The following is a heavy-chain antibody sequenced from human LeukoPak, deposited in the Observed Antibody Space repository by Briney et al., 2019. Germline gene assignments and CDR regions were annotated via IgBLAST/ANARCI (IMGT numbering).Heavy chain of an antibody. CDR1: GGSFSSYY. V-gene: IGHV4-59*12. CDR2: IYYSGST. J-gene: IGHJ4*02. CDR3: ASSSGCSGGSCYGTEKEPLDY. D-gene: IGHD2-15*01. Sequence: PSETLSLTCAVYGGSFSSYYWSWIRQPPGKGLEWIGYIYYSGSTNYDPSLKSRVTISVDTSKNQFSLKLSSVTAADTAVYYCASSSGCSGGSCYGTEKEPLDYWGQGTLVTVSS.